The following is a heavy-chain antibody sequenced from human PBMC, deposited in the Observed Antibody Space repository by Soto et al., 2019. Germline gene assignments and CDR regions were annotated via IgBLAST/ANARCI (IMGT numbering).Heavy chain of an antibody. CDR2: INHSGST. J-gene: IGHJ4*02. CDR3: ASSSRIAAAGMGDVY. CDR1: GGSFSGYY. V-gene: IGHV4-34*01. D-gene: IGHD6-13*01. Sequence: PSETLSLTCAVYGGSFSGYYWSWIRQPPGKGLEWIGEINHSGSTNYNPSLKSRVTISVDTSKNQFSLKLSSVTAADTAVYYCASSSRIAAAGMGDVYWGQGTLVTVSS.